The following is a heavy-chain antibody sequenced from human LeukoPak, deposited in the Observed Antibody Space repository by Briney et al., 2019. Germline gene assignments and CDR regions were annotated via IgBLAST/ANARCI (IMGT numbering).Heavy chain of an antibody. J-gene: IGHJ6*02. CDR3: AKVIRGGYGMDV. Sequence: GGSLRLSCAASGXTFSSFGMNWVRQAPGKGLEWVSYISDSSSLTDYADSVKGRFTISRDNAKNSLSLQLNSLRDEDTAVYFCAKVIRGGYGMDVWGQGTTVTVSS. CDR1: GXTFSSFG. V-gene: IGHV3-48*02. D-gene: IGHD3-10*01. CDR2: ISDSSSLT.